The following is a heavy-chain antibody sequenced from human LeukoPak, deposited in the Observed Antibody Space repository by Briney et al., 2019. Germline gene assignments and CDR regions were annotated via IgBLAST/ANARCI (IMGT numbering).Heavy chain of an antibody. CDR3: AREGSYCVGGDCYSFDF. V-gene: IGHV1-2*02. CDR1: GYRFISHY. Sequence: ASVKVSCKASGYRFISHYIHWVRQAPGQGPEWLGWMHAGNGNTRYPEKFEGRVTMTRDTSSNTAYMDLTSLRSDDTAVYYCAREGSYCVGGDCYSFDFWGQRTLVTVSS. CDR2: MHAGNGNT. J-gene: IGHJ4*02. D-gene: IGHD2-21*02.